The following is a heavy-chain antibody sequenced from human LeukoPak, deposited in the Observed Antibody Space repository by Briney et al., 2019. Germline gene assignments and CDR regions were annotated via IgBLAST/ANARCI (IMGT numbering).Heavy chain of an antibody. CDR1: GGSMSSYY. V-gene: IGHV4-59*01. Sequence: PSETLSLTCTVSGGSMSSYYWSWIRQPPGKGLEWIGYIYYSGSTNYNPSLKSRVTISVDTSKNQFSLKLSSVTAADTAVYYCARSFWYGSGYPNYFDYWGQGILVTVSS. CDR2: IYYSGST. D-gene: IGHD3-22*01. CDR3: ARSFWYGSGYPNYFDY. J-gene: IGHJ4*02.